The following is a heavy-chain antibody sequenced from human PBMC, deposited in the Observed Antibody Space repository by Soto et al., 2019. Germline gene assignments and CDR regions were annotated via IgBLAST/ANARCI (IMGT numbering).Heavy chain of an antibody. CDR2: IIPIFRTP. V-gene: IGHV1-69*12. J-gene: IGHJ6*02. CDR1: GDTFSSFA. Sequence: QVQLVQSGAEVKKPGSSVKVSCKASGDTFSSFAISWVRQAPGQGLEWMGGIIPIFRTPNYAQKFQGRVTITADEPTTTAYMELSSLRSEDTAVYYCARDKDREELGGNYYYALDVRGQGTTVIVSS. D-gene: IGHD1-7*01. CDR3: ARDKDREELGGNYYYALDV.